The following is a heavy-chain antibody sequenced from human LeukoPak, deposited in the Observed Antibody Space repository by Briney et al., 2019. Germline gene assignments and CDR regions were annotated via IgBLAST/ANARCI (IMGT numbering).Heavy chain of an antibody. CDR1: GFTFSTYA. D-gene: IGHD3-10*01. V-gene: IGHV3-23*01. CDR3: ARSLFVSGRSYYFDY. J-gene: IGHJ4*02. CDR2: VSGNGGST. Sequence: GGSLRLSCAASGFTFSTYALSWVRQAPGKGLEWVSAVSGNGGSTYYADSVKGHFTISRDNSKNTLYLQMNSLRAEDTAVYYCARSLFVSGRSYYFDYWGQGTLVTVSS.